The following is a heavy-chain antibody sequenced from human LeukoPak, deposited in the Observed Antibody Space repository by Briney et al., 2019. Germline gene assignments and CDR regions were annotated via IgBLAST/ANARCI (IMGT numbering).Heavy chain of an antibody. CDR3: ARGRRDGYRDY. CDR1: RYTFTSYG. J-gene: IGHJ4*02. D-gene: IGHD5-24*01. V-gene: IGHV1-18*01. Sequence: GASVKVSCKAPRYTFTSYGISWVRQAPGQGVEWMGWISAYNGNTNYAQKLQGRVTITTDTSTSTAYMELRSLRSDDTAVYYCARGRRDGYRDYWGQGTLVTVSS. CDR2: ISAYNGNT.